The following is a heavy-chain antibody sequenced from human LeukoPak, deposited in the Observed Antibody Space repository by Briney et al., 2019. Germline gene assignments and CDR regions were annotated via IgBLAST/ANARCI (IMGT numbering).Heavy chain of an antibody. CDR3: ARVWGYSYGYFDY. V-gene: IGHV1-2*02. CDR1: GYTFTDYY. J-gene: IGHJ4*02. CDR2: INPNSGGT. Sequence: ASVKISCKVSGYTFTDYYMHWVRQAPGQGLEWMGWINPNSGGTNYAQKFQGRVTMTRDTSISTAYMELSRLRSDDTAVYYCARVWGYSYGYFDYWGQGTLVTVSS. D-gene: IGHD5-18*01.